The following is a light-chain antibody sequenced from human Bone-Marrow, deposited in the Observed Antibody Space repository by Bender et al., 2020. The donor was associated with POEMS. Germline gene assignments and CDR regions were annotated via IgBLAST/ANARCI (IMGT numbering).Light chain of an antibody. CDR3: VAWDASLNGWV. V-gene: IGLV3-21*02. J-gene: IGLJ3*02. CDR2: DDS. CDR1: NIGSNS. Sequence: SYVLTQPPSVSVAPGQTARITCGGNNIGSNSLHWYQQRPGQAPVLVVYDDSDRPSGIPERFSGSKSGTSASLAITGLQSDDEAIYFCVAWDASLNGWVFGGGTKLTVL.